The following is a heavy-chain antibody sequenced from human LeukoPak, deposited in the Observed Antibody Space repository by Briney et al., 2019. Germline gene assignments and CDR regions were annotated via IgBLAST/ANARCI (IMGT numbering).Heavy chain of an antibody. CDR1: GFTFSSYS. Sequence: GGSLRLSCAASGFTFSSYSMNWVRQAPGKGLEWVSYISSSSSTIYYADSVKGRFTISRDHSKNTLYLQMNSLRAEDTAVYYCAKGPSYRYYDILTGYYKGYYFDYWGQGTLVTVSS. J-gene: IGHJ4*02. CDR2: ISSSSSTI. CDR3: AKGPSYRYYDILTGYYKGYYFDY. V-gene: IGHV3-48*01. D-gene: IGHD3-9*01.